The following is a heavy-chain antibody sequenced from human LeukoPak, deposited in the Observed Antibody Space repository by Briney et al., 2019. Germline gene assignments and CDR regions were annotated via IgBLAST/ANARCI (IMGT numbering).Heavy chain of an antibody. CDR3: ARNRYGSSLDAFDI. CDR1: GFTFSSYS. CDR2: ISSSSTYI. V-gene: IGHV3-21*01. Sequence: GGSLRLSCAASGFTFSSYSMNWVRQAPGKGLEWVSSISSSSTYIYYADSVKGRFTISRDNAKNSLHLQMNNLRAEDTAVYYCARNRYGSSLDAFDIWGQGTVVTVSS. J-gene: IGHJ3*02. D-gene: IGHD6-13*01.